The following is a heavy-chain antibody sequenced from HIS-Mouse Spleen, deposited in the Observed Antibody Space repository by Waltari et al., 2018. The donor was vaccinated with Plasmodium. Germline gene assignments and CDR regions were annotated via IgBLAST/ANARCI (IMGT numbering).Heavy chain of an antibody. CDR3: ARGSLRYSSSSWHSFFDY. J-gene: IGHJ4*02. V-gene: IGHV4-34*01. CDR1: GGSFSGYY. Sequence: QVQLQQWGAGLLKPSETLSLTCAVYGGSFSGYYWSWIRQPPGKGLEWIGEINHSGSTNYNPALKGRVTIAVDTSKTQVSLKLSSVTAADTAVYYCARGSLRYSSSSWHSFFDYWGQGTLVTVSS. CDR2: INHSGST. D-gene: IGHD6-13*01.